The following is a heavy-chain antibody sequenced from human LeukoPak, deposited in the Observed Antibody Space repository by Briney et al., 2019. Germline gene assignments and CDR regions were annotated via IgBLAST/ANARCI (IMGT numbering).Heavy chain of an antibody. J-gene: IGHJ4*02. CDR2: LNPNSGGT. CDR1: GYTFTGYY. V-gene: IGHV1-2*02. Sequence: ASVKVSCKASGYTFTGYYIHWVRQAPGQGLEWMGWLNPNSGGTNYAQKFQGRVTMTRDTSITTAYMELSRLRSDDTAVYYCARDIAVANDFDYWGQGTLVTVSS. CDR3: ARDIAVANDFDY. D-gene: IGHD6-19*01.